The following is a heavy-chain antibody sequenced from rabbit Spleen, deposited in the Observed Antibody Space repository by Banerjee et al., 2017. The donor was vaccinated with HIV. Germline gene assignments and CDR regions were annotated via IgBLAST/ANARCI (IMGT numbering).Heavy chain of an antibody. J-gene: IGHJ4*01. CDR2: IDPIFGTT. CDR1: GFDFSSYG. CDR3: VREVAAKFSL. Sequence: QEQLVESGGGLVQPGGSLKLSCKASGFDFSSYGVSWVRQAPGKGLEWIGYIDPIFGTTAYASRVNDRFTISSHNAQNTLYLQLNSLTAADTATYFCVREVAAKFSLWGPGTLVTVS. V-gene: IGHV1S8*01. D-gene: IGHD4-1*01.